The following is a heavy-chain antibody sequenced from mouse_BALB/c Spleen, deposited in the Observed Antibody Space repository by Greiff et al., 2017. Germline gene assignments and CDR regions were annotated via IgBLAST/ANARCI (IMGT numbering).Heavy chain of an antibody. D-gene: IGHD2-10*01. V-gene: IGHV5-6-3*01. J-gene: IGHJ2*01. CDR1: GFTFSSYG. CDR3: ARDHASYEYYFDY. CDR2: INSNGGST. Sequence: DVQLVESGGGLVQPGGSLKLSCAASGFTFSSYGMSWVRQTPDKRLELVATINSNGGSTYYPDSVKGRFTISRDNAKNTLYLQMSSLKSEETAMYYCARDHASYEYYFDYWGQGTTLTVSS.